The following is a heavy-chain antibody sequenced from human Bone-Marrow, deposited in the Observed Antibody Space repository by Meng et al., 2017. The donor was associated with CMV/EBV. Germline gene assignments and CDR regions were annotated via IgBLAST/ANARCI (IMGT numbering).Heavy chain of an antibody. Sequence: ASVMVFCKASAYTFTSYGIIWVRQAPGQGLEWMGWISAYNGNTNYAQKLQGRVTMTTDTSTSTAYIELRSLRTDDTAVYYCARDIRRKNRYCSSTSCRTDAFDIWGQGTMVTVSS. CDR3: ARDIRRKNRYCSSTSCRTDAFDI. CDR1: AYTFTSYG. CDR2: ISAYNGNT. V-gene: IGHV1-18*01. J-gene: IGHJ3*02. D-gene: IGHD2-2*01.